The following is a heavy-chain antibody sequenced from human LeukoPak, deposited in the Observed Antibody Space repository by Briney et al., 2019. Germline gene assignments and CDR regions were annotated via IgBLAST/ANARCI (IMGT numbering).Heavy chain of an antibody. V-gene: IGHV3-64D*06. CDR1: GFTVSNNY. Sequence: GGSLRLSCAASGFTVSNNYMSWVRQAPGKGLEYVSAISSNGGSTYYADSVKGRFTISRDNSKNTLYLQMSSLRAEDTAVYYCVKGKIVVVIFAFDIWGQGTMVTVSS. J-gene: IGHJ3*02. D-gene: IGHD3-22*01. CDR2: ISSNGGST. CDR3: VKGKIVVVIFAFDI.